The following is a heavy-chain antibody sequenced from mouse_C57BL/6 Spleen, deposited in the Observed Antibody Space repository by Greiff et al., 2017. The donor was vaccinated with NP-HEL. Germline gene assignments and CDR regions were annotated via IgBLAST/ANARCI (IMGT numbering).Heavy chain of an antibody. J-gene: IGHJ1*03. CDR2: IYPRDGST. V-gene: IGHV1-78*01. D-gene: IGHD2-4*01. CDR1: GYTFTDHT. Sequence: VQLQQSDAELVKPGASVKISCKVSGYTFTDHTIHWMKQRPEQGLEWIGYIYPRDGSTKYNEKFKGKATLTADKSSSTAYMQLNSLTSEDSAVDFCARASPIYYDYERYFDVWGTGTTVTVSS. CDR3: ARASPIYYDYERYFDV.